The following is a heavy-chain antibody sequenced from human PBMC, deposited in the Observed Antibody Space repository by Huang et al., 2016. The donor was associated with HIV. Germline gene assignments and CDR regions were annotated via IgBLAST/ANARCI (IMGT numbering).Heavy chain of an antibody. J-gene: IGHJ6*02. CDR1: GFMFSDYY. CDR3: ARDSSSHFDTTSYTFDYGLDL. V-gene: IGHV3-11*01. CDR2: MSNNGRLM. D-gene: IGHD3-22*01. Sequence: QGRLVESGGAVVKPGGSLRLSCAASGFMFSDYYLNWVRQVPGKVWEWISLMSNNGRLMYYADSLRGRFTISRDNAKNSVFLQMTSLRVEDTAVYYCARDSSSHFDTTSYTFDYGLDLWGQGTTVTVSS.